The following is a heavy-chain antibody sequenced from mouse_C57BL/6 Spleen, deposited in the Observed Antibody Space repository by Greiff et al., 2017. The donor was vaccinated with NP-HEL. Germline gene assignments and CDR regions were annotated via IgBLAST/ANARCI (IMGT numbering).Heavy chain of an antibody. J-gene: IGHJ1*03. Sequence: EVKVVESGGGLVKPGGSLKLSCAASGFTFSDYGMHWVRQAPEKGLEWVAYISSGSSTIYYADTVKGRFTISRDNAKNTLFLQMTSLRSEDTAMYYCAREGYDGYLYWYFDVWGTGTTVTVSS. D-gene: IGHD2-3*01. CDR3: AREGYDGYLYWYFDV. CDR2: ISSGSSTI. V-gene: IGHV5-17*01. CDR1: GFTFSDYG.